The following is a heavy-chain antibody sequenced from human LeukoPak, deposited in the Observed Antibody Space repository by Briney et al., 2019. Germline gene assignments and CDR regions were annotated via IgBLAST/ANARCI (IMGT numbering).Heavy chain of an antibody. D-gene: IGHD3-22*01. V-gene: IGHV3-53*01. CDR2: IYTGGNT. Sequence: QAGGSLRLPCAASGFTVSGNYLSWVRQAPGKGLEWVSTIYTGGNTYYAASVRGRFTISRDFSKNTVFLHMNSLRAEDTAMYYCARGDDSGYYDYFDYWGQGALVTVSS. J-gene: IGHJ4*02. CDR3: ARGDDSGYYDYFDY. CDR1: GFTVSGNY.